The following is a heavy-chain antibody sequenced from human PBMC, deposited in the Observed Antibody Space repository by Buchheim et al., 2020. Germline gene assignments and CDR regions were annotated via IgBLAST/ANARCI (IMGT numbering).Heavy chain of an antibody. D-gene: IGHD2-2*02. CDR1: GGSFSGYY. J-gene: IGHJ6*03. CDR3: ARKSQIDIVVVPAAIGIWKPTYYYMDV. V-gene: IGHV4-34*01. Sequence: QVQLQQWGAGLLKPSETLSLTCAVYGGSFSGYYWSWIRQPLGKGLEWIGEINHSGSTNYNPSLKSRVTISVDTSKNQFSLNLNTVTAADTAVYYCARKSQIDIVVVPAAIGIWKPTYYYMDVWGEGTT. CDR2: INHSGST.